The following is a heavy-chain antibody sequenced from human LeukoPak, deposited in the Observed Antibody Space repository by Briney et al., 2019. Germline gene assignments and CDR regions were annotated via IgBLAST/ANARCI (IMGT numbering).Heavy chain of an antibody. CDR3: VRGALPPSY. J-gene: IGHJ4*02. CDR2: IKPDESER. Sequence: GGSLRLSCATSGFTFITFWMTWARQAPGKGLEWVANIKPDESERNYVVSVKGRFTISRDNAKNSVYLQIDSLRADDTAVYYCVRGALPPSYWGQGTLVTVSS. CDR1: GFTFITFW. V-gene: IGHV3-7*05.